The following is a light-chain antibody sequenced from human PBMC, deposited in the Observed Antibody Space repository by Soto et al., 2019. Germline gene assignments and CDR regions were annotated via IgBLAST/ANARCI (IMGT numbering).Light chain of an antibody. J-gene: IGLJ3*02. CDR1: NIGGKS. V-gene: IGLV3-21*02. CDR3: CSYTSTNSRV. CDR2: DDS. Sequence: SYELTQPPSVSVAPGQTARITCGGNNIGGKSVHWYQQKPGQAPVLVVYDDSDRPSGIPDRFSGSNSGNTASLTISGLQAEDEAYYYCCSYTSTNSRVFGGGTKVTVL.